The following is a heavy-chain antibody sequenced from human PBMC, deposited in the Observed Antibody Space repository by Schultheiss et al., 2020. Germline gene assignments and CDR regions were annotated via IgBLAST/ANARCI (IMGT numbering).Heavy chain of an antibody. D-gene: IGHD3-10*01. CDR1: GGTFSSYA. J-gene: IGHJ6*02. V-gene: IGHV1-69*13. CDR3: ASSGRDYYYGMDV. CDR2: IIPIFGTA. Sequence: SVKVSCKASGGTFSSYAISWVRQAPGQGLEWMGGIIPIFGTANYAQKFQGRVTITADESTSTAYMELSSLRSEDTAVYYCASSGRDYYYGMDVWGQGTTGTVSS.